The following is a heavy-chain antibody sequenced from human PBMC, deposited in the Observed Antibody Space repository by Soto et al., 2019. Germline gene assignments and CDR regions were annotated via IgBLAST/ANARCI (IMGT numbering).Heavy chain of an antibody. D-gene: IGHD6-19*01. V-gene: IGHV3-13*01. Sequence: EVQLVESGGGLVQPGGSLRLSCAASGFTFSTYDFHWVRQATGKGLEWVSGIGTVNDIYYAGSVNGRFTLSRENAKNSLYLQMNSLRDEDSAVYYCASGSSGWEYWGQGTLVTVSS. CDR3: ASGSSGWEY. CDR1: GFTFSTYD. J-gene: IGHJ4*02. CDR2: IGTVNDI.